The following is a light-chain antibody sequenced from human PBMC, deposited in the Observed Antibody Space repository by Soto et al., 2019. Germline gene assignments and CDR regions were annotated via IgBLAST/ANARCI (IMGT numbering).Light chain of an antibody. CDR2: GAS. J-gene: IGKJ2*01. Sequence: EIVLTQSAGTLSLSQGERATLSCRASQSVSSSYLASYQQKPGQASRLLIYGASSRATGIPDRLSGSGSGTDFSLTISRREPEDFAVYYWQQYRSSPMYTFGQGTKLEIK. CDR1: QSVSSSY. CDR3: QQYRSSPMYT. V-gene: IGKV3-20*01.